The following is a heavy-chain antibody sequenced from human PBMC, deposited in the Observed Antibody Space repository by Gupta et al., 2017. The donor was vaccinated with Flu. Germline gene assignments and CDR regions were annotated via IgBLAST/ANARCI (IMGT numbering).Heavy chain of an antibody. Sequence: QLVESGGGLVEPGGSLRLSCAASGFTFSSTWMHWVRQAPGKGLVWVSRINSDGTTTNYADSVKGRFTISRDNAKNTLFLQMNSVRTEDTAVYYCATAGNYRLDHWGQGTLATGS. CDR1: GFTFSSTW. CDR3: ATAGNYRLDH. J-gene: IGHJ4*02. CDR2: INSDGTTT. D-gene: IGHD1-7*01. V-gene: IGHV3-74*01.